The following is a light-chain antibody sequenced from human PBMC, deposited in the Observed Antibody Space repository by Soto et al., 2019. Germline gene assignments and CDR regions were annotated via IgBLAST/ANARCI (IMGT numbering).Light chain of an antibody. J-gene: IGKJ1*01. Sequence: DIVITQSPLSLPVTPGEPASISCRSSQSLLHSNGYNYLDWYLQKPGQSPQLLIYLGSNRASGVPDRFRGSGSGTYFTLIISRVQAEYVGVYYCMQPLQSWTFGQGTKVEI. CDR3: MQPLQSWT. CDR1: QSLLHSNGYNY. V-gene: IGKV2-28*01. CDR2: LGS.